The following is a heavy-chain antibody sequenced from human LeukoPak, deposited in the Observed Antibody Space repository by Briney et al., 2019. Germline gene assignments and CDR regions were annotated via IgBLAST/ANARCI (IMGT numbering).Heavy chain of an antibody. CDR2: ISGSGGST. Sequence: GGSLRLSCAASGFTFSSYAMSWVRQAPGKGLEWVSAISGSGGSTYYADSVKGRFTISRDNSKNTLYLQMNSLRAEDTAVYYCAKALGTMIVVVTYYYGMDVWGQGTTVTVSS. J-gene: IGHJ6*02. D-gene: IGHD3-22*01. V-gene: IGHV3-23*01. CDR1: GFTFSSYA. CDR3: AKALGTMIVVVTYYYGMDV.